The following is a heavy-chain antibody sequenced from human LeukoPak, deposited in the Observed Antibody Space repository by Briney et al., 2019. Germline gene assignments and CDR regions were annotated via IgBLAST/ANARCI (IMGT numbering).Heavy chain of an antibody. CDR2: INHSGST. J-gene: IGHJ6*02. V-gene: IGHV4-34*01. Sequence: KPSETLSLTCAVYGGSFSGYYWSWIRQPPGKGLEWIGVINHSGSTNYNPSLKSRVTTSVDTSKNQFSLKLSSVTAADTAVYYCAMVRGVIRYYYGMDVWGQGTTVTVSS. D-gene: IGHD3-10*01. CDR3: AMVRGVIRYYYGMDV. CDR1: GGSFSGYY.